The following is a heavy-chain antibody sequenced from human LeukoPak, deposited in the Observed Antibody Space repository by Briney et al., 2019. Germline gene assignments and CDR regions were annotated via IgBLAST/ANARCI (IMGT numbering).Heavy chain of an antibody. V-gene: IGHV4-59*11. Sequence: PSETLSLTCAVSADSFSSHYWTWIRQPPGKGLEWIGYISYIGSTNYNPSLKGRVTISIDTSKNQFSLKLTSVTAADTAVYYCARDLVTVTKGFDIWGQGTMVGVSS. CDR1: ADSFSSHY. D-gene: IGHD4-17*01. J-gene: IGHJ3*02. CDR2: ISYIGST. CDR3: ARDLVTVTKGFDI.